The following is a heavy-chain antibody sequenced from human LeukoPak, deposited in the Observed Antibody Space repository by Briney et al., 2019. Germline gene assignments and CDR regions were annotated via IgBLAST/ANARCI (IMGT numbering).Heavy chain of an antibody. CDR2: IKQDGSEK. V-gene: IGHV3-7*01. Sequence: GGSLRLSCAASGFTFSSYWMSWVRQAPGKGLEWVANIKQDGSEKYYVDSVKGRFTISRDNAKNSLYLQMNSLRAEDTAVYYCARHLPLDYGDWNDAFDIWGQGTMVTVSS. CDR1: GFTFSSYW. D-gene: IGHD4-17*01. CDR3: ARHLPLDYGDWNDAFDI. J-gene: IGHJ3*02.